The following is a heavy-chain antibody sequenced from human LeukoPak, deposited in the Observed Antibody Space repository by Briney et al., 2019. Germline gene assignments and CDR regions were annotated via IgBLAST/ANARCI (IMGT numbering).Heavy chain of an antibody. CDR3: ARVPADYCSGGSCYSSYYYYGMDV. J-gene: IGHJ6*02. V-gene: IGHV3-11*01. CDR1: GFTFSDYY. D-gene: IGHD2-15*01. Sequence: PGGSLRLSCAASGFTFSDYYMSWIRQAPGKGLEWVSYITSSGSSIYYADPVKGRFTISRDNAKNSPYLQMNSLRAEDTAVYYCARVPADYCSGGSCYSSYYYYGMDVWGQGTTVTVSS. CDR2: ITSSGSSI.